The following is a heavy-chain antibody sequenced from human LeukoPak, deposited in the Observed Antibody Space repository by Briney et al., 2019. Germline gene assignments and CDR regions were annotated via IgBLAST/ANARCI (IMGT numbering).Heavy chain of an antibody. D-gene: IGHD3-10*01. V-gene: IGHV3-20*01. CDR1: GFTFYDYA. Sequence: GGSLRLSCAASGFTFYDYAMHWVRQAPGKGLEWVSGISWNGGSTVYADSMKGRFTISRDNAKNSLYLQMNSLRAEDTALYHCARAGLYYYGSGSYRSWFDPWGQGTLVTVSS. CDR3: ARAGLYYYGSGSYRSWFDP. J-gene: IGHJ5*02. CDR2: ISWNGGST.